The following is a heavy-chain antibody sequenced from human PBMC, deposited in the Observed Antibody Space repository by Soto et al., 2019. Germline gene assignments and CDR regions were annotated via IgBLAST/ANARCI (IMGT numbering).Heavy chain of an antibody. CDR3: ARDRDSSSWLYYYYGMDV. CDR2: ISSSSSYI. Sequence: GGSLRLSCAASGFTFSSYSMNWVRQAPGKGLEWVSSISSSSSYIYYADSVKGRLTISRDNAKNSLYLQMNSLRAEDTAVYYCARDRDSSSWLYYYYGMDVWGQGTTVTVSS. D-gene: IGHD6-13*01. V-gene: IGHV3-21*01. J-gene: IGHJ6*02. CDR1: GFTFSSYS.